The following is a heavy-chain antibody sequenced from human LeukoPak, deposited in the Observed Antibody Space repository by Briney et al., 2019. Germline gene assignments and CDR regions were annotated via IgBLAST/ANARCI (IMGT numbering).Heavy chain of an antibody. D-gene: IGHD2-15*01. J-gene: IGHJ6*03. CDR3: ARGRYCSGGSCYSGYYYYMDV. CDR1: GYTFTGYY. CDR2: INPNSGGT. Sequence: GASVKVSCKASGYTFTGYYMHWVRQAPGQGLEWMGWINPNSGGTNYAQKFQGRVTMTRNTSISTAYMELSSLRSEDTAVYYCARGRYCSGGSCYSGYYYYMDVWGKGTTVTISS. V-gene: IGHV1-2*02.